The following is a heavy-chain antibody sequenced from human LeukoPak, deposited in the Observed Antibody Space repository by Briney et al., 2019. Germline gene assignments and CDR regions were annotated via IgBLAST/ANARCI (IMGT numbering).Heavy chain of an antibody. V-gene: IGHV4-59*08. Sequence: ASETLSLTCTVSGGYISSYYWSWIRQPPGKGLEWIGSIYHSGSTYYNPSLKSRVTISVDTSKNQFSLKLSSVTAADTAVYYCARSHNWNFVGAFDIWGQGTMVTVSS. D-gene: IGHD1-7*01. CDR2: IYHSGST. CDR3: ARSHNWNFVGAFDI. J-gene: IGHJ3*02. CDR1: GGYISSYY.